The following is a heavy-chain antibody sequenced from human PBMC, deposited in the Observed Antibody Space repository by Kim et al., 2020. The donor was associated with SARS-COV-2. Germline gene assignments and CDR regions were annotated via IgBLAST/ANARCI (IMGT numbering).Heavy chain of an antibody. J-gene: IGHJ6*02. V-gene: IGHV3-33*01. Sequence: YADSVEGRFTISRDNSNNALYLQMNSLSAEYTAVCYCARTLVLSGYYGMDVGGQGTAVTVSS. D-gene: IGHD6-13*01. CDR3: ARTLVLSGYYGMDV.